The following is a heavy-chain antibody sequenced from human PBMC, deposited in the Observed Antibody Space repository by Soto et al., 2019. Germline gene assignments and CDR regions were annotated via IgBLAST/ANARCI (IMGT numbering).Heavy chain of an antibody. J-gene: IGHJ6*02. CDR1: GYTFTGYY. Sequence: ASVKISCKASGYTFTGYYMHWVRQAPGQGLEWMGWINPNSGGTNYAQKFQGWVTMTRDTSISTAYMELSRLRSDDTAVYYCARDSYDYYGSGSYRPLGRCYYYGMDVWGQGTTVTVSS. D-gene: IGHD3-10*01. CDR2: INPNSGGT. V-gene: IGHV1-2*04. CDR3: ARDSYDYYGSGSYRPLGRCYYYGMDV.